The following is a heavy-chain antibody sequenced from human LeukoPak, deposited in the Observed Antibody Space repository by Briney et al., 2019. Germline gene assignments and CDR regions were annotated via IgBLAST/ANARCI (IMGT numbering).Heavy chain of an antibody. V-gene: IGHV4-34*01. Sequence: SETLSLTCAVYGGSFSGYYWSWIRQPPGKGLEWIGEINHSGSTNYNPSLKSRVTISVDTSKNQFSLKLSSVTAADTAVYYCARGPYYYDSSGYYYSRIGSWFDPWGQGTLVTVSS. D-gene: IGHD3-22*01. CDR1: GGSFSGYY. CDR2: INHSGST. J-gene: IGHJ5*02. CDR3: ARGPYYYDSSGYYYSRIGSWFDP.